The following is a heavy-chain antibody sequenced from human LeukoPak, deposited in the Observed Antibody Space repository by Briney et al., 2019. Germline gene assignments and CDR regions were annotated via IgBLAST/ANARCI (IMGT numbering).Heavy chain of an antibody. CDR2: ISSSSSTI. J-gene: IGHJ4*02. CDR1: GFTFSSYS. V-gene: IGHV3-48*01. CDR3: AREPDDFWSGYHYYFDY. Sequence: SGGSLRLSCAASGFTFSSYSMNWVRQAPGKGLEWVSYISSSSSTIYYADSVKGRFTISRDNAKNSLYLQMNSLRAEDTAVYYCAREPDDFWSGYHYYFDYWGQGTLVTVSS. D-gene: IGHD3-3*01.